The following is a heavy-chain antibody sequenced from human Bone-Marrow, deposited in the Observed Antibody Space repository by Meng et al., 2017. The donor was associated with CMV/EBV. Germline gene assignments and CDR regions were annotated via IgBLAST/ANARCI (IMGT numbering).Heavy chain of an antibody. J-gene: IGHJ4*02. CDR2: IDSDGRIT. CDR1: EFTFRSYW. Sequence: GESLKISCAVSEFTFRSYWMHWVRQAPGKGLVWVSRIDSDGRITTYADSVKGRFTISRDNAKNTLYLQLNSLRAEDTAVYYCARDYWGCGDVWGQGTPVTVSS. V-gene: IGHV3-74*03. D-gene: IGHD2-21*01. CDR3: ARDYWGCGDV.